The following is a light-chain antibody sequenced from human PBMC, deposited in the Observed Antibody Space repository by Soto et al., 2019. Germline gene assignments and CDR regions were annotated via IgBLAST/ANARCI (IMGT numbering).Light chain of an antibody. CDR3: QQDGSSPGWT. CDR1: QSVSNSY. Sequence: SVSTRSPVAVSLTAGERATLSCRAIQSVSNSYLAWYQHKPGQAPRLLIYGASSRVTGIPDRFSGSGSGTDFTLTISRLEPGDFAVYYCQQDGSSPGWTFCQGTKVDI. CDR2: GAS. V-gene: IGKV3-20*01. J-gene: IGKJ1*01.